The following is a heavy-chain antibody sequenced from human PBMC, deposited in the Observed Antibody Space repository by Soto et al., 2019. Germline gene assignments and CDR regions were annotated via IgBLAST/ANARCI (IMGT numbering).Heavy chain of an antibody. CDR2: IIGNSGTT. Sequence: GGSLRLSCVASGFSFSSYNMSWVRQAPGKGLEWVSFIIGNSGTTYYADSVKGRFTISRDNSKNTLYLQMSRLGAEDTAAYYCAKGSTYSFYFDHWGQGTLVTVSS. V-gene: IGHV3-23*01. CDR3: AKGSTYSFYFDH. J-gene: IGHJ4*01. D-gene: IGHD5-18*01. CDR1: GFSFSSYN.